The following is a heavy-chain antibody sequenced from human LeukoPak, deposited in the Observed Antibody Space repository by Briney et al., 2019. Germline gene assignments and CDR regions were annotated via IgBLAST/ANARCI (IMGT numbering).Heavy chain of an antibody. V-gene: IGHV3-23*01. J-gene: IGHJ4*02. CDR3: AKGGNDYGDYEIDY. CDR1: GFIFSSYS. D-gene: IGHD4-17*01. Sequence: PGGSLRLSCAASGFIFSSYSMSWVRQAPGKGLEWVSAISGSGGSTYYADSVKGRFTISRDNSKNTLYLQMNSLRAEDTAVYYCAKGGNDYGDYEIDYWGQGTLVTVSS. CDR2: ISGSGGST.